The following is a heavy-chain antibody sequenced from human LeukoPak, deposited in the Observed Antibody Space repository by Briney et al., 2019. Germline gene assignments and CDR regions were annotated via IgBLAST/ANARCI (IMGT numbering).Heavy chain of an antibody. D-gene: IGHD3-10*01. J-gene: IGHJ4*02. CDR1: GRSISSSSYY. CDR3: ARGRKYYYGSGSYWVDY. CDR2: IYYSGST. Sequence: SETLSLTCTVSGRSISSSSYYWGWIRQPPGKGLEWIGSIYYSGSTYYNPSLKSRVTISVDTSKNQFSLKLSSVTAADTAVYYCARGRKYYYGSGSYWVDYWGQGTLVTVSS. V-gene: IGHV4-39*01.